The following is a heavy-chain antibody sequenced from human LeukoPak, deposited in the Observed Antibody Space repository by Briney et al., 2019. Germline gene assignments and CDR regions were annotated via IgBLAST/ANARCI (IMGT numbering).Heavy chain of an antibody. V-gene: IGHV1-69*13. J-gene: IGHJ6*02. CDR3: ATAVEPRYGMDV. CDR2: IIPIFGTA. D-gene: IGHD1-26*01. Sequence: SVTVSFTASGGTFSSYAISWVRQAPGQGLEWMGGIIPIFGTANYAQKFQGRVTITADESTSTAYMELSSLRSEDTAVYYCATAVEPRYGMDVWGQGTTVTVSS. CDR1: GGTFSSYA.